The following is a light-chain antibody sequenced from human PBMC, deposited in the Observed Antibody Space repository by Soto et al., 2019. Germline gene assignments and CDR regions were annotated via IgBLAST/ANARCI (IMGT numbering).Light chain of an antibody. CDR1: QSLVHSDGNTY. CDR2: KAS. J-gene: IGKJ1*01. V-gene: IGKV2-30*02. CDR3: MQGITFT. Sequence: IVLTQSPLSLPVTLGQPASISCRSSQSLVHSDGNTYLNWFQQRPGQSPSRLIYKASNRDSGVPDRFSGSGSGTDFTLSISRVEADDVGVYYCMQGITFTFGQGTRVEIK.